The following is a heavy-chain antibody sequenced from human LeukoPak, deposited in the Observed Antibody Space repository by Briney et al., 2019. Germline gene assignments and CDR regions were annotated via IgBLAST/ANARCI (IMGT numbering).Heavy chain of an antibody. CDR1: GGSFSGYY. CDR2: INHSGST. J-gene: IGHJ4*02. Sequence: SETLSLTCAVYGGSFSGYYWSWIRQPPGKGLEWIGEINHSGSTNYNPSLKSRVTISVDTSKNQFSLKLSSVTAADTAVYYCARGPLGITMVRGVIQPKYYFDYWGQGTLVTVSS. CDR3: ARGPLGITMVRGVIQPKYYFDY. V-gene: IGHV4-34*01. D-gene: IGHD3-10*01.